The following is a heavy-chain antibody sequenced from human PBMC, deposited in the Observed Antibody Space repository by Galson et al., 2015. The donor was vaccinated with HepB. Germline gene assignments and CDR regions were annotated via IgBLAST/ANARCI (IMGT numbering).Heavy chain of an antibody. D-gene: IGHD1-14*01. CDR3: GRDLNHPWYIDV. CDR1: GYTFINYG. V-gene: IGHV1-18*01. J-gene: IGHJ6*03. Sequence: SVKVSCKASGYTFINYGITWVRQAPGQGLEWMGSISGYSRNTIYAQKFQDRATLTSDTSTGTAYMELRTLISGDTAVYYCGRDLNHPWYIDVWGKGTTVTVSS. CDR2: ISGYSRNT.